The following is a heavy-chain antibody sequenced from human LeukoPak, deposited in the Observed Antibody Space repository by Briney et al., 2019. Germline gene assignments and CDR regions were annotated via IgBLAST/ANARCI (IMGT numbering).Heavy chain of an antibody. D-gene: IGHD6-6*01. CDR3: ARESVAARPPYYFDY. CDR1: GGTFSSYA. V-gene: IGHV1-69*04. CDR2: VIPILGIA. J-gene: IGHJ4*02. Sequence: SVKVSCKASGGTFSSYAISWVRQAAGQGLEWMGRVIPILGIANYAQKFQGRVTITADKSTSTAYMELSSLRSEDTAVYYCARESVAARPPYYFDYWGQGTLVTVSS.